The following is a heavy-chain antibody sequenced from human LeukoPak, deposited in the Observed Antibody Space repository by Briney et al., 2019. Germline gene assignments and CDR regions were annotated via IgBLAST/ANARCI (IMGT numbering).Heavy chain of an antibody. V-gene: IGHV4-61*01. J-gene: IGHJ4*02. Sequence: SETLSLTCTVSGGSISSSSYYWSWIRQPPGKGLEWIGYIYYSGSTNYNPSLKSRVTISVDTSKNQFSLKLSSVTAADTAVYYCASHSAGSDFWSGYRFDYWGQGTLVTVSS. CDR1: GGSISSSSYY. CDR3: ASHSAGSDFWSGYRFDY. CDR2: IYYSGST. D-gene: IGHD3-3*01.